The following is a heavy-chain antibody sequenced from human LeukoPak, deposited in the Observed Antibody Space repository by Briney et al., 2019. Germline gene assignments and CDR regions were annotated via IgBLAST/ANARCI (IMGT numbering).Heavy chain of an antibody. Sequence: PGGSLSLSCVASGFTFISHGMHWVRQAPGKGLEWVAFIRYDGSNDGTNKYYAESVKGRFTISRDNSKSTGYLQMNSLRAEDTAIYYCARVDGSSLSRARFDYWGPGTLVPVSS. CDR1: GFTFISHG. V-gene: IGHV3-30*02. CDR2: IRYDGSNDGTNK. J-gene: IGHJ4*02. CDR3: ARVDGSSLSRARFDY. D-gene: IGHD6-6*01.